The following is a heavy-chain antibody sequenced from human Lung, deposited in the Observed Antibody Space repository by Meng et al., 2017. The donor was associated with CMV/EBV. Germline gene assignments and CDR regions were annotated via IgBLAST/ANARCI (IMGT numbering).Heavy chain of an antibody. D-gene: IGHD2-2*02. V-gene: IGHV3-30*02. CDR3: AKDQRIIRHCSSTSCYTWFDP. CDR2: IRYDGSNK. CDR1: GFTFSSYG. Sequence: GESLKISCAASGFTFSSYGMHWVRQAPGKGLEWVAFIRYDGSNKYYADSVKGRFTISRDNSKNTLYLQMNSLRAEDTAVYYCAKDQRIIRHCSSTSCYTWFDPXGQGXLVTVSS. J-gene: IGHJ5*02.